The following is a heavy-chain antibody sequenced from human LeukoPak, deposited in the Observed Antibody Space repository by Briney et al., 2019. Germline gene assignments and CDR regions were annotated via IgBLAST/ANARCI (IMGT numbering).Heavy chain of an antibody. D-gene: IGHD6-13*01. V-gene: IGHV4-34*01. CDR2: INDSGST. CDR3: ARRTYSSTWYFDY. J-gene: IGHJ4*02. Sequence: SETLSLTCAVYGGSFSGYYWSWIRQPPGKGLEWIGEINDSGSTNYNPSLKSLVTISVDTSKNQFSLKLNSVTAADTAVYYCARRTYSSTWYFDYWGQGALVTVSS. CDR1: GGSFSGYY.